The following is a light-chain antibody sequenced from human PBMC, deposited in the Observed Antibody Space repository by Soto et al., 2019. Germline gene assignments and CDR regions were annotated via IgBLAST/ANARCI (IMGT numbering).Light chain of an antibody. CDR3: QQYASSPRT. CDR1: QIVSSN. Sequence: EVVFTHSPGTLSLSPVARATLSCRASQIVSSNLAWYQQKPGQAPRLLIYGASSRATGIPDRFSGSGSGTDFTLTISRLEPEDFAVYYCQQYASSPRTFGQGTKVDI. CDR2: GAS. J-gene: IGKJ1*01. V-gene: IGKV3-20*01.